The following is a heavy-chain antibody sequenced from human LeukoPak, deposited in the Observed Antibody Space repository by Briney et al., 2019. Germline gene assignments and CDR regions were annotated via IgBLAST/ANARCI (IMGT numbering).Heavy chain of an antibody. J-gene: IGHJ4*02. CDR3: AKDKELHFDY. CDR1: GFTFSSYG. CDR2: ISYDGSNK. V-gene: IGHV3-30*18. D-gene: IGHD1-7*01. Sequence: GGSLRLSCAASGFTFSSYGMHWVRQAPGKGLEWVAVISYDGSNKYYADSVKGRFTISRDNSKNTLHLQMNSLRAEDTAVYYCAKDKELHFDYWGQGTLVTVSS.